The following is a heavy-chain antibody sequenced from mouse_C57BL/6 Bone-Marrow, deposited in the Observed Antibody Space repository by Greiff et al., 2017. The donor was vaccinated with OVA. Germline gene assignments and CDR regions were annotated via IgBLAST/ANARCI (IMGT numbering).Heavy chain of an antibody. D-gene: IGHD2-4*01. CDR1: GFTFSSYA. CDR3: AVDYDDDYAMDY. CDR2: ISDGGSYT. Sequence: EVKVVESGGGLAKPGGSLKLSCAASGFTFSSYAMSWVRQTPEKRLEWVATISDGGSYTYYPDNVKGRFTISRDNAKNNLYLQMSHLKSEDTAMYYCAVDYDDDYAMDYWGQGTSVTVSS. V-gene: IGHV5-4*03. J-gene: IGHJ4*01.